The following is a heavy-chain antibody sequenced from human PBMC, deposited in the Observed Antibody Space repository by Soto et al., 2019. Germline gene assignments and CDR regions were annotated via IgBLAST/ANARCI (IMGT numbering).Heavy chain of an antibody. D-gene: IGHD1-26*01. CDR2: IYYDGSNQ. J-gene: IGHJ6*02. Sequence: QGLLVESGGGVVQPGRSLRLSCAASGFTFSNSGMHWVRQAPGKGLEWVAVIYYDGSNQYYTDSVKGRFTISRDNSKNTLYLQMNSLRAEDTAVYYCARGGEVGPMIDYHYGVDVWGQGTTVTVSS. CDR3: ARGGEVGPMIDYHYGVDV. CDR1: GFTFSNSG. V-gene: IGHV3-30*19.